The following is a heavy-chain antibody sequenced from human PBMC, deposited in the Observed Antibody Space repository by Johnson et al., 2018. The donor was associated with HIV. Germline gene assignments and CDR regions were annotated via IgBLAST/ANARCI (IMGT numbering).Heavy chain of an antibody. CDR1: GFTFSSYA. D-gene: IGHD2-21*02. Sequence: VQLVESGGGVVQPGRSLRLSCAASGFTFSSYAMYWVRQAPGKGLEWVAFISYDGNNKYYADSVKGRFTISRDNSKNTLYLQMNSLRAEDTAVYYCARPHIVVVTAGYAFDIWGQGTMVIVSS. CDR2: ISYDGNNK. J-gene: IGHJ3*02. V-gene: IGHV3-30-3*01. CDR3: ARPHIVVVTAGYAFDI.